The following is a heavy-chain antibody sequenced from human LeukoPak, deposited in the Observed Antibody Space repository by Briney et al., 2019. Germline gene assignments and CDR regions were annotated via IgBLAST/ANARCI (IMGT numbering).Heavy chain of an antibody. V-gene: IGHV3-7*01. D-gene: IGHD2-2*02. CDR3: AKYRG. Sequence: AGSLSLSCARSGFTLSRYWMSWVRQAPGKGLEWVANIKEDGSEKYHVDSVKGRFTISRDNAKNSLYLQMNSLRAEDTAIYYCAKYRGWGQGTLVTVSS. CDR2: IKEDGSEK. CDR1: GFTLSRYW. J-gene: IGHJ4*02.